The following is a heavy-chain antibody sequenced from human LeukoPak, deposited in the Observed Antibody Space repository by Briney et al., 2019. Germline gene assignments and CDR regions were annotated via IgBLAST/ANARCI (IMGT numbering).Heavy chain of an antibody. V-gene: IGHV4-4*02. CDR3: ARDIRYSYGHDY. CDR1: GGSISSSNW. CDR2: IHHSGST. J-gene: IGHJ4*02. Sequence: PSGTLSLTCAVSGGSISSSNWWSWVRQPPGKGLEWIGEIHHSGSTNYNPSLKRRVTISVDNSKNQFSLKLSSVTAADTAVYYCARDIRYSYGHDYWGQGTLVTVSS. D-gene: IGHD5-18*01.